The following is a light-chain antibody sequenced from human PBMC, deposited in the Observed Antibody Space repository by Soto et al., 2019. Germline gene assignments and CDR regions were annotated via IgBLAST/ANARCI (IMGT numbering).Light chain of an antibody. J-gene: IGKJ1*01. CDR3: MQGTHWPRT. Sequence: DVVMTQSPLSLPVTLGQPASISCRSSQSLVSSDGNTYLNWFQQRPGQSPRRLIYKVSNRDSGVPVRFSGSESGTDFTVKISRGETEDVGVYYCMQGTHWPRTFGQGTKVEIK. CDR2: KVS. CDR1: QSLVSSDGNTY. V-gene: IGKV2-30*01.